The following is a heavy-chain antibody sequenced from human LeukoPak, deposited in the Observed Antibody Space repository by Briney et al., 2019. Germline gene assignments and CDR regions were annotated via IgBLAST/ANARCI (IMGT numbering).Heavy chain of an antibody. J-gene: IGHJ4*02. Sequence: GASVKVSCKASGYTFTSYGINWVRQAPGQGLEWMGWINPNSGGTNYAQKFQGRVTMTRDTSISTAYMELSRLRSDDTAVYYCARDAMAEPNQLDYWGQGTLVTVSS. V-gene: IGHV1-2*02. CDR1: GYTFTSYG. CDR3: ARDAMAEPNQLDY. CDR2: INPNSGGT. D-gene: IGHD2-2*01.